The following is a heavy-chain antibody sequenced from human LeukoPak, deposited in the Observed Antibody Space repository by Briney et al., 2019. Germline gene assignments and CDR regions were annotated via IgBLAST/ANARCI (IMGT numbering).Heavy chain of an antibody. V-gene: IGHV3-7*01. CDR3: ASYRGNPARALDY. J-gene: IGHJ4*02. CDR1: GFTFSSYW. D-gene: IGHD4-23*01. Sequence: QPGGSLRPSCAASGFTFSSYWMSWVRQAPGKGLEWVANIKQDGSEKYYVDSVKGRFTISRDNAKNSLYLQMNSLRVEDTAVYYCASYRGNPARALDYWGQGTLVTVSS. CDR2: IKQDGSEK.